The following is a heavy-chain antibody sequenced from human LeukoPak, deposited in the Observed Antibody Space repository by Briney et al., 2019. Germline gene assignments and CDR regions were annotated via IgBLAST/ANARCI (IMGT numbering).Heavy chain of an antibody. D-gene: IGHD2-8*01. V-gene: IGHV3-23*01. J-gene: IGHJ4*02. Sequence: GGSLRLSCAASGFTFTSYAMNWVRQAPGQGLEWVSGISGSGGSTYYADSVKGRFSISRDNSKNTLYLQLNSLRVEDTAEYYCAKAHGGSYHSGIDWGQGTLVIVSS. CDR1: GFTFTSYA. CDR2: ISGSGGST. CDR3: AKAHGGSYHSGID.